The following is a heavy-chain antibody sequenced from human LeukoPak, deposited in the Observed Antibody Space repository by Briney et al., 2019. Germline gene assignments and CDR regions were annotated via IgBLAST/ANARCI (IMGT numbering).Heavy chain of an antibody. CDR3: ARRGRTERILDY. D-gene: IGHD3/OR15-3a*01. CDR2: IYPGDSDS. CDR1: GYRFTSYL. Sequence: GESLKISRKTSGYRFTSYLIGWGRQMPGKGLEWMGIIYPGDSDSRYSPSFQGQVTISADKSITTAYLLWSSLKASDTAMYYCARRGRTERILDYWGQGTLVTVSS. V-gene: IGHV5-51*01. J-gene: IGHJ4*02.